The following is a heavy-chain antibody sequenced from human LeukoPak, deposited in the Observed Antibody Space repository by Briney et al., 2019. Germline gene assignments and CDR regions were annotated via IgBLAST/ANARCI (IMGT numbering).Heavy chain of an antibody. V-gene: IGHV1-8*01. CDR1: GYTFTSYD. CDR2: MNPNSGNT. J-gene: IGHJ5*02. Sequence: ASVKVSCKASGYTFTSYDINWVRQATGQGLEWMGWMNPNSGNTGYAQKFQGRVTMTRDTSITTAYMELSRLRSDDTAVYYCAKAGQLSAAKTNWFDPWGQGTLVTVFS. CDR3: AKAGQLSAAKTNWFDP. D-gene: IGHD2-2*01.